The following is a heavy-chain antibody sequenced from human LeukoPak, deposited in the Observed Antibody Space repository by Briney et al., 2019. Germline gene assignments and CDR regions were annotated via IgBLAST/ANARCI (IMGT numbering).Heavy chain of an antibody. CDR3: ARGLRLLWFGELGYFDY. CDR1: GGSFSCYY. Sequence: KASETLSLTCAVYGGSFSCYYWSWIRQPPGKGLEWIGEINHSGSTNYNPSLKSRVTISVDTSKNQFSLKLSSVTAADTAVYYCARGLRLLWFGELGYFDYWGQGTLVTVSS. V-gene: IGHV4-34*01. CDR2: INHSGST. J-gene: IGHJ4*02. D-gene: IGHD3-10*01.